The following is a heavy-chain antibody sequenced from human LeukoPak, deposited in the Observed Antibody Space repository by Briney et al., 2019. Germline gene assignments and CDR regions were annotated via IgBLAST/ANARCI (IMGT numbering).Heavy chain of an antibody. CDR1: GFTFGDYA. Sequence: GGSLRLSCTTSGFTFGDYAVSWVRQAPGKGLEWVGFIRSKAYGGTAEYAASVKGRFTISRDDSKSIAYLQMNSLKTEDTAVYYCTRVDYYYDSGSYTPFDYWGQGTLVTVSS. CDR3: TRVDYYYDSGSYTPFDY. V-gene: IGHV3-49*04. J-gene: IGHJ4*02. CDR2: IRSKAYGGTA. D-gene: IGHD3-10*01.